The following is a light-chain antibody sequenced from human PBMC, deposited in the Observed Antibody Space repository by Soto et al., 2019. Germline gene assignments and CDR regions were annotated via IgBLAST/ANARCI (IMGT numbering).Light chain of an antibody. Sequence: EVMLSQSPGTLSLSKRERATLSCMASQNVNSNLAWYQQKPGQAPRFLIYGASTRATGIPARFSGSGSGTEFTLTISSLQSEDFAVYYCHHYNFLPRTFGQGT. V-gene: IGKV3-15*01. CDR2: GAS. J-gene: IGKJ1*01. CDR3: HHYNFLPRT. CDR1: QNVNSN.